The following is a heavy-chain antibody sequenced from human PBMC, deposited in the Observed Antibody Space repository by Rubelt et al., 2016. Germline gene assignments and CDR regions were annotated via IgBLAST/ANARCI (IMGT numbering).Heavy chain of an antibody. Sequence: QLQLQESGPGLAKPSETLSLTCAVYGGSFSGYSWTWIRQPPGKGLEWIGYIYYTGSTTYNPSLKSRVAISVDTSKNQFSLKLNSVTAADTAVYYCARSTSGFGRGAINVWGQGTTVTVSS. CDR1: GGSFSGYS. J-gene: IGHJ6*02. CDR3: ARSTSGFGRGAINV. CDR2: IYYTGST. D-gene: IGHD2-2*02. V-gene: IGHV4-59*12.